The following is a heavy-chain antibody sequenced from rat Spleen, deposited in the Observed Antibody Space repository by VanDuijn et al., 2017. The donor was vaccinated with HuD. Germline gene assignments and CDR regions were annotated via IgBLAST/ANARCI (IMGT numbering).Heavy chain of an antibody. CDR2: ISPSGGST. Sequence: EVQLVESGGGFVQPGRSMKLSCAASGFTFDDYYMAWVRQAPKKGLEWVASISPSGGSTYYRDAVKGRFTVSRDNAKSTLYLQMDSLRSEDTATYYCARHNSGYFDYWGQGVMVTVSS. J-gene: IGHJ2*01. CDR1: GFTFDDYY. CDR3: ARHNSGYFDY. D-gene: IGHD4-3*01. V-gene: IGHV5-25*01.